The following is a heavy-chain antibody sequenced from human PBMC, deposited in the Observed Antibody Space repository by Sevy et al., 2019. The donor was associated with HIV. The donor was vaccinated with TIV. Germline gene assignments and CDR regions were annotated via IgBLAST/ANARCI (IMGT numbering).Heavy chain of an antibody. J-gene: IGHJ6*02. D-gene: IGHD2-8*01. CDR2: INPKNGNT. Sequence: ASVKVSCKASGYTFTSYGITWVRQAPGQGLEWMGWINPKNGNTKYAQKFQGRLTMTTDTSTSTVYMELGSLRSDDTAIYYCARTYCTNGVCYYYYGMDVWGQGTTVTVSS. CDR3: ARTYCTNGVCYYYYGMDV. V-gene: IGHV1-18*04. CDR1: GYTFTSYG.